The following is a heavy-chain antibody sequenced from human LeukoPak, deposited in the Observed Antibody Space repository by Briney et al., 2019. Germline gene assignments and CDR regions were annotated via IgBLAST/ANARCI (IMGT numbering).Heavy chain of an antibody. CDR3: ARWGKYYYDSSGYYY. CDR1: GYTFTGYY. D-gene: IGHD3-22*01. Sequence: ASVKVSCKASGYTFTGYYMHWVRQAPGQGLEWMGWIHPNSGGTKYAQRFQGRVTVTRDTSISTVYMELSRLRSDDTAVYYCARWGKYYYDSSGYYYWGQGTLVTVSS. V-gene: IGHV1-2*02. CDR2: IHPNSGGT. J-gene: IGHJ4*02.